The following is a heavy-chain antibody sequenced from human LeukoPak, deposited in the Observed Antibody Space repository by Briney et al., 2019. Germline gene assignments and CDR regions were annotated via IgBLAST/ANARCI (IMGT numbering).Heavy chain of an antibody. D-gene: IGHD2-2*01. CDR3: ARRWCSSTSCQFDY. CDR2: IKPSDGST. J-gene: IGHJ4*02. Sequence: ASVKVSCKASGYTFTSYYMHWVRQAPGQGLEWMGIIKPSDGSTSYAQSFQGRVTMTRDTSTSTVYMELSSLRSDDTAVYYCARRWCSSTSCQFDYWGQGTLVTVSS. V-gene: IGHV1-46*01. CDR1: GYTFTSYY.